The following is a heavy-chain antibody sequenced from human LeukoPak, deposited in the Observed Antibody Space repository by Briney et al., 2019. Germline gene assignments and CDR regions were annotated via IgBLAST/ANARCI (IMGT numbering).Heavy chain of an antibody. J-gene: IGHJ3*02. V-gene: IGHV4-61*02. CDR1: GGSISSDSYY. CDR2: IYASGTT. CDR3: TRSVYI. D-gene: IGHD5/OR15-5a*01. Sequence: SQTLSLTCTVSGGSISSDSYYWSWIRQPAGKGLEWIGRIYASGTTDYDPSLKSRVTISVDTSKNQFSLKLSSVTAADTAVYYCTRSVYIWGQGTMVTVSS.